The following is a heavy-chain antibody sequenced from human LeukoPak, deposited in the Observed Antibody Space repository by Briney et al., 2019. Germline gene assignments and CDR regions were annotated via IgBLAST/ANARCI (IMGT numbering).Heavy chain of an antibody. CDR2: TNPNNGGT. CDR1: GYTFTGYY. Sequence: ASVKVSCKASGYTFTGYYMHWVRQAPGQGLEWMGRTNPNNGGTNYAQKFQGRVTMTRDTSISTAYVELSRLRSDDTAMYYCAREYCSSTSCNYYFDYWGQGTLVTVSS. CDR3: AREYCSSTSCNYYFDY. D-gene: IGHD2-2*01. J-gene: IGHJ4*02. V-gene: IGHV1-2*06.